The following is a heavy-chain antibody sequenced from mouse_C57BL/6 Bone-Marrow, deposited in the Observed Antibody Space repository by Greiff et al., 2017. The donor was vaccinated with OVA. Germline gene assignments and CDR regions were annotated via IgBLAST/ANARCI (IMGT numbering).Heavy chain of an antibody. CDR3: AREGYDYPWFAY. Sequence: VQRVESDAELVKPGASVKISCKVSGYTFTDHTIHWMKQRPEQGLEWIGYIYPRDGSTKYNEKFKGKATLTADKSSSTAYMQLNSLTSEDSAVYFCAREGYDYPWFAYWGQGTLVTVSA. J-gene: IGHJ3*01. D-gene: IGHD2-4*01. V-gene: IGHV1-78*01. CDR1: GYTFTDHT. CDR2: IYPRDGST.